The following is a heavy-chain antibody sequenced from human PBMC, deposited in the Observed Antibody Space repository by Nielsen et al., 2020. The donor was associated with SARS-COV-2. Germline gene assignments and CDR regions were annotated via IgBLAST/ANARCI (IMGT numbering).Heavy chain of an antibody. CDR2: ISAYNGDT. J-gene: IGHJ6*03. CDR3: ARTTLTTGDYYYYYYMDV. D-gene: IGHD4-11*01. Sequence: WVRQAPGQGLEWMGWISAYNGDTKYAQKFQGRVTLTTDTSTSTVYMELSSLRSEDTAVYYCARTTLTTGDYYYYYYMDVWGKGTTVTVSS. V-gene: IGHV1-18*01.